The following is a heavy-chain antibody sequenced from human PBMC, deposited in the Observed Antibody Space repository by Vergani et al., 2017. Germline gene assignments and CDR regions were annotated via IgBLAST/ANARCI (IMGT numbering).Heavy chain of an antibody. CDR1: GGSISSGSYY. Sequence: QVQLQESGPGLVKPSQTLSLTCTVSGGSISSGSYYWSWIRQPAGKGLEWIGRIYTSGSTNYNPSLKSRVTISVDTSKNQFSLKLSSVTAADTAVYYCARDVVVTAPTAYYYGMDVWGQGTTVTVSS. V-gene: IGHV4-61*02. CDR3: ARDVVVTAPTAYYYGMDV. D-gene: IGHD2-21*02. CDR2: IYTSGST. J-gene: IGHJ6*02.